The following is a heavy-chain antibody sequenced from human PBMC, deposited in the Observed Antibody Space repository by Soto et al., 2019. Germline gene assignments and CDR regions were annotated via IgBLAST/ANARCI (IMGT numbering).Heavy chain of an antibody. V-gene: IGHV3-30*03. CDR2: ILHDGSAE. CDR3: ARSRDGYSFYFYYGMDG. D-gene: IGHD4-4*01. CDR1: GFTFTSYG. Sequence: GVSLRLSCAASGFTFTSYGMHWVRQAPGKGLEWMALILHDGSAEYYADSVKGRFTISRDNSKNTLYLQMNSLRAEDTAVYYCARSRDGYSFYFYYGMDGWGQGTTVTVSS. J-gene: IGHJ6*02.